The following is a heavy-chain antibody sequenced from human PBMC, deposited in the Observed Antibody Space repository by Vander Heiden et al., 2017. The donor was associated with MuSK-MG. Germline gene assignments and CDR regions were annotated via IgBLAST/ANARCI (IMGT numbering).Heavy chain of an antibody. J-gene: IGHJ4*02. CDR3: AREDSPTFGNFDY. CDR2: ISSSRTYI. D-gene: IGHD3-16*01. CDR1: GFTFNSYY. Sequence: EVQLVESGGGLVNPGGSLRPSCAASGFTFNSYYMDWVRQAPGKGLEWVSSISSSRTYIYYADSVKGRFTISRDNAKNSLYLQMNSLRPEDTAVYYCAREDSPTFGNFDYWGQGTLVTVSS. V-gene: IGHV3-21*03.